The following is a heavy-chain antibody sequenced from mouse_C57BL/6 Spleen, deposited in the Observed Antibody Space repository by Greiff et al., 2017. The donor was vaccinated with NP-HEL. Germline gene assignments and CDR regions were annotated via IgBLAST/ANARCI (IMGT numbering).Heavy chain of an antibody. J-gene: IGHJ3*01. V-gene: IGHV5-4*03. CDR2: ISDGGSYT. CDR1: GFTFSSYA. D-gene: IGHD2-4*01. Sequence: DVKLVESGGGLVKPGGSLKLSCAASGFTFSSYAMSWVRQTPEKRLEWVATISDGGSYTYYPDNVKGRFTISRDNAKNNLYLQMSHLKSEDTAMYYCARDYDAWFAYWGQGTLVTVSA. CDR3: ARDYDAWFAY.